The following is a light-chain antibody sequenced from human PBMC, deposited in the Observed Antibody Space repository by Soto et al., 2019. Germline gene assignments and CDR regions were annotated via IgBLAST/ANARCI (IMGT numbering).Light chain of an antibody. CDR2: KAS. CDR3: QQYNNYGSWT. CDR1: QSISAW. J-gene: IGKJ1*01. V-gene: IGKV1-5*03. Sequence: DIQMTQSPSTLSASVGDRVTITCRASQSISAWLAWYQQKPGKAPKLLIYKASSLESGVPSRFSGSGSGTDFTLTISSLQPDDFATYYCQQYNNYGSWTFGQGTKEEIK.